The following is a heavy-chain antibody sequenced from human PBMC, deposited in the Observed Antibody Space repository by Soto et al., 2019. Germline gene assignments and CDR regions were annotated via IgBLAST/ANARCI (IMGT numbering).Heavy chain of an antibody. Sequence: DVQLVESGGGLVSPGGSLRLSCAPSGFTFSSYWMHWVRQAPGKGPVWVSRITGDGSSSRQAVSMEGRFTISRDNAKNILYLEMNSPRAEDTAVYYCTRGGKDIDAMDVWGQGTTVTVSS. D-gene: IGHD3-16*01. CDR3: TRGGKDIDAMDV. J-gene: IGHJ6*02. V-gene: IGHV3-74*01. CDR2: ITGDGSSS. CDR1: GFTFSSYW.